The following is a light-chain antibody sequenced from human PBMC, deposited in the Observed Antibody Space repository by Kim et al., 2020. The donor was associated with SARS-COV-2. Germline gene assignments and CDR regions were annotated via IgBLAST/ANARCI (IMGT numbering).Light chain of an antibody. V-gene: IGLV3-19*01. Sequence: LGQTCMITCHRDSLRKYYGACYQQKPGQPPVLLIYNKNNRPSGIPDRFSVSTSGNTASLTITGAQAEDEADYYCNSRDNSADRLGVFGGGTQLTVL. CDR3: NSRDNSADRLGV. J-gene: IGLJ3*02. CDR1: SLRKYY. CDR2: NKN.